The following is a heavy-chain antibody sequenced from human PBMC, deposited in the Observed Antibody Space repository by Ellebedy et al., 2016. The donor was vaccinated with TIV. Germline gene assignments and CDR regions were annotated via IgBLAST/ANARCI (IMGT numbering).Heavy chain of an antibody. CDR3: ARYPSLVSWYFDL. V-gene: IGHV3-21*01. D-gene: IGHD2-21*01. CDR1: GFTFSSYS. J-gene: IGHJ2*01. Sequence: PGGSLRLSCKASGFTFSSYSMNWVRQAPGKGLEWVSSISPSNSYIYYADSVKGRFTISRDNAKNSLYLHLNDLRAEDTAVYFCARYPSLVSWYFDLWGRGTLVTVSS. CDR2: ISPSNSYI.